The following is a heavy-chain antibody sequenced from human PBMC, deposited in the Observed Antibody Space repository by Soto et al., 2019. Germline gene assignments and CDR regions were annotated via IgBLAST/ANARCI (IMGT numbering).Heavy chain of an antibody. CDR3: ASELIGYCSSTSCFRGWFDP. D-gene: IGHD2-2*01. V-gene: IGHV4-31*03. J-gene: IGHJ5*02. CDR2: IYYSGST. Sequence: QVQLQESGPGLVKPSQTLSLTCTVSGGSISSGGYYWSWIRQHPGKGLEWIGYIYYSGSTYYNPSLKSRVTISVDTSKSQFSLKLSSVTAADTAVYYCASELIGYCSSTSCFRGWFDPWGQGTLVTVSS. CDR1: GGSISSGGYY.